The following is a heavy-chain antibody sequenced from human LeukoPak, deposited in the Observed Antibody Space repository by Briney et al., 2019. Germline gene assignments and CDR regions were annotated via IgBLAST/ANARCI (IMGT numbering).Heavy chain of an antibody. CDR1: GYGFSDYY. CDR3: ASVYYDSSGYYYNYYYYGMDV. J-gene: IGHJ6*02. V-gene: IGHV1-2*02. D-gene: IGHD3-22*01. Sequence: ASVKVSCKTSGYGFSDYYMHWVRQAPGQGLEYMGWINPNSGVNSCAQKFQGRVSMTRDTSITTLYMELTSLRSDDTAVYYCASVYYDSSGYYYNYYYYGMDVWGQGTTVTVSS. CDR2: INPNSGVN.